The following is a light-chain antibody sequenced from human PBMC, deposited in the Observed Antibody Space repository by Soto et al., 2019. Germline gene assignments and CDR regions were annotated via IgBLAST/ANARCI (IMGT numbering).Light chain of an antibody. Sequence: DIVMTQSPDSLAVSLGERAAINCKSSQSVLYSSNNKNHLAWYQQKPGQPPKLLIYWASTRESGVPDRFSGSGSGTEFTLTINSLQSEDFAVYYCQQDNNWPPLTFGGGTKVEIK. J-gene: IGKJ4*01. CDR3: QQDNNWPPLT. CDR2: WAS. V-gene: IGKV4-1*01. CDR1: QSVLYSSNNKNH.